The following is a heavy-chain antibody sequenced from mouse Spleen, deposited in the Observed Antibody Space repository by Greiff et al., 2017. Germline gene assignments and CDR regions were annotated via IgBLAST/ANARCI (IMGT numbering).Heavy chain of an antibody. V-gene: IGHV1-55*01. CDR3: ARWYYDDGGGDY. CDR2: IYPGSGST. D-gene: IGHD2-4*01. J-gene: IGHJ4*01. Sequence: QVQLQQPGAELVKPGASVKMSCKASGYTFTSYWITWVKQRPGQGLEWIGDIYPGSGSTNYNEKFKSKATLTVDTSSSKAYMQLSSLTSEDSAVYYGARWYYDDGGGDYWGQGTSVTVSS. CDR1: GYTFTSYW.